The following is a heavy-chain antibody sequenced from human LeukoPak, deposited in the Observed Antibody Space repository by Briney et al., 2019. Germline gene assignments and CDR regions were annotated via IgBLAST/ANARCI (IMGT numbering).Heavy chain of an antibody. J-gene: IGHJ4*02. V-gene: IGHV5-10-1*01. CDR3: ARHPEQSSGY. CDR2: IDPSDSYP. D-gene: IGHD6-19*01. CDR1: GYSFTNYW. Sequence: GESLKISCKASGYSFTNYWIYWVRQMPGKGLEWMGRIDPSDSYPNYSPSLQGHVTISVDKSISTAYLQWSSLKASDTAMYYCARHPEQSSGYWGQGTLVTVSS.